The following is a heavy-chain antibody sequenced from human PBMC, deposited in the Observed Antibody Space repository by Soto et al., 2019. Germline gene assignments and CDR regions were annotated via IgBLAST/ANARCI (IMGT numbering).Heavy chain of an antibody. Sequence: GASVKVSCKVSGYTLTELSMHWVRQAPGKGLEWMGGFDPEDGETIYAQKFQGRVTMTEDTSTDTAYMELSSLRSEDTAVYYCATHLKLRFGGSAAFDIWGQGTMVTVS. CDR1: GYTLTELS. CDR3: ATHLKLRFGGSAAFDI. J-gene: IGHJ3*02. V-gene: IGHV1-24*01. CDR2: FDPEDGET. D-gene: IGHD3-10*01.